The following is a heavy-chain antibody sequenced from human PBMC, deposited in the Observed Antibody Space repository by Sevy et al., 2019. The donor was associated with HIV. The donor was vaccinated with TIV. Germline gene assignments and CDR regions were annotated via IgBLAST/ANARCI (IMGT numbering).Heavy chain of an antibody. CDR3: PKRGSKSGYALGY. Sequence: GGSLRLSCIESGFTLSNYDIHWVRQAAGKGLEWVAFIQYDGSIQYYADSVKGRFTISRDNSKNTLYLQMNSLRPEDTAIYYCPKRGSKSGYALGYWGQGTLVTVSS. J-gene: IGHJ4*02. CDR1: GFTLSNYD. CDR2: IQYDGSIQ. D-gene: IGHD5-12*01. V-gene: IGHV3-30*02.